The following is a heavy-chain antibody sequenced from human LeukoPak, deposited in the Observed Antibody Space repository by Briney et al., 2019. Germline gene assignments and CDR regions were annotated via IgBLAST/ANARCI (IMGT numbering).Heavy chain of an antibody. V-gene: IGHV3-23*01. D-gene: IGHD1-1*01. CDR3: AKANWVSNADAVW. Sequence: GGSLRLSCAASGFSFSTYAMSRVRQAPARGPGWVSSIRGGGEIFYSDSVKGRFTLSRDDSRNTVYLQMNNLRVEDTAIYYCAKANWVSNADAVWWGQGTQVTVSS. CDR2: IRGGGEI. CDR1: GFSFSTYA. J-gene: IGHJ4*02.